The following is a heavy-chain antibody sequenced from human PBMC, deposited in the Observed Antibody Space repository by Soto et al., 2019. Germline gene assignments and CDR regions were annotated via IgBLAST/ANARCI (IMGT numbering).Heavy chain of an antibody. Sequence: SVKVSYKASGGKFSSYAISWVRQAPGQGLEWMGRIIPFIGTANYAHKFQGRVTITADNSKKTVYLEMNSLRVEDTAVYHCAKSPSRAPYGMDVWGQGTTVTVSS. CDR3: AKSPSRAPYGMDV. D-gene: IGHD6-6*01. V-gene: IGHV1-69*04. CDR1: GGKFSSYA. CDR2: IIPFIGTA. J-gene: IGHJ6*02.